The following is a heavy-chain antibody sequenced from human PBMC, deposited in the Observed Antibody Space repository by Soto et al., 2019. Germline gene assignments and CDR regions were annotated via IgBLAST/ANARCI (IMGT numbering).Heavy chain of an antibody. CDR2: IYYSGST. V-gene: IGHV4-59*12. Sequence: PSETLSLTCTVSGGSISSYYWSWIRQPPGKGLEWIGYIYYSGSTNYNPSPKSRVTISVDTSKNQFSLKLSSVTAADTAVYYCAGWIQLQQYYYYGMDVWGQGTTVTVSS. D-gene: IGHD5-18*01. CDR1: GGSISSYY. J-gene: IGHJ6*02. CDR3: AGWIQLQQYYYYGMDV.